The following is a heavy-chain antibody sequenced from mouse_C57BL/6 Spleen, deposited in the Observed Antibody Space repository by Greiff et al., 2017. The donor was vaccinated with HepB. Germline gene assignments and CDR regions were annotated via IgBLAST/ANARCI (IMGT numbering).Heavy chain of an antibody. D-gene: IGHD2-5*01. CDR2: IRSKSSNYAT. CDR1: GFTFNTYA. V-gene: IGHV10-3*01. J-gene: IGHJ4*01. Sequence: EVQVVESGGGLVQPKGSLKLSCAASGFTFNTYAMHWVRQAPGKGLEWVARIRSKSSNYATYYADSVKDRFTISRDDSQSMLYLQMNNLKTEDTAMYYCVRGGPYYSNYDAMDYWGQGTSVTVSS. CDR3: VRGGPYYSNYDAMDY.